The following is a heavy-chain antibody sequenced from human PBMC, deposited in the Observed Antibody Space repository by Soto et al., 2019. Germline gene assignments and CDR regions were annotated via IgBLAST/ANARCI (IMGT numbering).Heavy chain of an antibody. V-gene: IGHV4-34*01. CDR1: GGSFSGYY. J-gene: IGHJ5*02. D-gene: IGHD3-10*01. Sequence: SETLSLTCAVYGGSFSGYYWSWIRQPPGKGLEWIGEINHSGSTNYNPSLKSRVTISVDRSKNQFSLKLSSVTAADTAVYYCARAPRLVRGVIRWFDPWGQGTLVTVSS. CDR2: INHSGST. CDR3: ARAPRLVRGVIRWFDP.